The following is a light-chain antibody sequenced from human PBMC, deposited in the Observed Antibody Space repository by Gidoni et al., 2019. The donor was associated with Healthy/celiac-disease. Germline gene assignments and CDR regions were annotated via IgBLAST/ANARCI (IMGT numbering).Light chain of an antibody. J-gene: IGKJ4*01. V-gene: IGKV3D-20*01. CDR3: QQYGSSPLT. CDR1: QSVSSSY. Sequence: EIVLTQSPATLSLSPGERATLSCVASQSVSSSYLAWYQQKPGLAPRLLIYDASSRATGIPDRFSGSGSGTDFTLTISRLEPEDFAVYYCQQYGSSPLTCGGGTKVEIK. CDR2: DAS.